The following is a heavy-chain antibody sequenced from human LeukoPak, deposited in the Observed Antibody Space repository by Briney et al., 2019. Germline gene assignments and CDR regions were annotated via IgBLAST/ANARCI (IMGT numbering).Heavy chain of an antibody. CDR1: GGSISSYY. CDR3: ARDQCSSTSCYTDY. J-gene: IGHJ4*02. Sequence: SETLSLTCTVSGGSISSYYWSWIRQPPGKGLEWIGYIYYSGSTNYNPSLKSRVTMSVDTSKNQFSLKLSSVTAADTAVYYCARDQCSSTSCYTDYWGQGTLVTVSS. D-gene: IGHD2-2*02. CDR2: IYYSGST. V-gene: IGHV4-59*12.